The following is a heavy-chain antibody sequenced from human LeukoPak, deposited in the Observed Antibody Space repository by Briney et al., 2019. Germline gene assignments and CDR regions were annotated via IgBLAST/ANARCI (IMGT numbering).Heavy chain of an antibody. J-gene: IGHJ6*04. CDR1: GFTVSSNY. CDR3: ARGPVADV. V-gene: IGHV4-39*01. D-gene: IGHD2-21*01. Sequence: GSLRLSCAASGFTVSSNYMSWIRQPPGKGLEWIGSIYYSGSTYYNPSLKSRVTISVDTSKNQFSLKLSSVTAADTAVYYCARGPVADVWGKGTTVTVSS. CDR2: IYYSGST.